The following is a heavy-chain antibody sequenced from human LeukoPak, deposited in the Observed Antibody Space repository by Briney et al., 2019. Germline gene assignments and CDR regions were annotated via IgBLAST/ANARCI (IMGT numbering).Heavy chain of an antibody. D-gene: IGHD3-22*01. CDR3: ERVSGFSGLAFDY. CDR2: ISSSSSYI. V-gene: IGHV3-21*01. CDR1: GFTFSTYS. Sequence: GGSLRLSCVVSGFTFSTYSMNWVRQAPGKGLEWVSSISSSSSYIYYADSVKGRFTISRDNAKNSLYLQMNSLRAEDTAVYYCERVSGFSGLAFDYWGQGTLVTVSS. J-gene: IGHJ4*02.